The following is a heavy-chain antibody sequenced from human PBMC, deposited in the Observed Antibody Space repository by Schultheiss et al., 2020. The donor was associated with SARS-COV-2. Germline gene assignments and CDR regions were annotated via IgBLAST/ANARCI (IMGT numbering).Heavy chain of an antibody. CDR3: AREWGPDYGDYFDY. Sequence: SETLSLTCAVYGGSFSGYYWSWIRQPPGKGLEWIGEINHSGSTNYNPSLKSRVTISVDTSKNQFSLKLSSVTAADTAVYYCAREWGPDYGDYFDYWGQGTLVTVSS. J-gene: IGHJ4*02. CDR1: GGSFSGYY. CDR2: INHSGST. D-gene: IGHD4-17*01. V-gene: IGHV4-34*01.